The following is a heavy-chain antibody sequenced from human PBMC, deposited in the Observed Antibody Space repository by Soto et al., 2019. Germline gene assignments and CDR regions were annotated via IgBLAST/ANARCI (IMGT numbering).Heavy chain of an antibody. J-gene: IGHJ6*02. CDR3: AHSRCGGDCLQSYSSHYSYGMDV. V-gene: IGHV2-5*02. D-gene: IGHD2-21*02. Sequence: QITLKESGPSLVKPTQTLTLTCTFSGFSLSTGGVGVGWIRQPPGKALEWLALIYWDDDKRYSPSLRSRLTATNDTAKNHVVLTMTNMDPVDTATYYCAHSRCGGDCLQSYSSHYSYGMDVWGQGTTVTVSS. CDR1: GFSLSTGGVG. CDR2: IYWDDDK.